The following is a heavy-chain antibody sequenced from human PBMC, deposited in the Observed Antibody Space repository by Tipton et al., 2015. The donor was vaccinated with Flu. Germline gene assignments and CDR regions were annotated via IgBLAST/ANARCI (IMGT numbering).Heavy chain of an antibody. CDR1: GFTFSGYG. Sequence: SLRLSCAASGFTFSGYGMHWVRQAPGKGLDWVAVIWHDGSKEYYADSVKGRFTISRDNSRNTLYLRMYGLRVEDTAIYYCTRSYYYDSSGYDTFDIWGQGTMVTVSS. J-gene: IGHJ3*02. CDR3: TRSYYYDSSGYDTFDI. D-gene: IGHD3-22*01. V-gene: IGHV3-33*01. CDR2: IWHDGSKE.